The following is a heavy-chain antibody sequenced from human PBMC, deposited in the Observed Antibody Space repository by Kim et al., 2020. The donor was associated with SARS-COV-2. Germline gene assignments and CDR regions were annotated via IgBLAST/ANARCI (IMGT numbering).Heavy chain of an antibody. CDR1: GFTFSTYS. CDR2: ISTSSSNI. Sequence: GGSLRLSCAASGFTFSTYSMNWVRQAPGKGLEWVSSISTSSSNIYYADSVKGRFTISRDNAKNSLYLQMNSLRAEDTAVYYCARGGYGSGWYNWFDPGGRGPLTTASS. CDR3: ARGGYGSGWYNWFDP. V-gene: IGHV3-21*01. J-gene: IGHJ5*02. D-gene: IGHD6-19*01.